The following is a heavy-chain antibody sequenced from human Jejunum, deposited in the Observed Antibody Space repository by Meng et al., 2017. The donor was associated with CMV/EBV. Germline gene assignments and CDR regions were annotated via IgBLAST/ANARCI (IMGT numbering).Heavy chain of an antibody. V-gene: IGHV3-21*06. CDR3: ARGAVDCSSTSCFSGFFDL. Sequence: SYTMNWVSQAPGKGLEWVSSISSSSSSRNYADSVKGRFTISRDNAGNSLDLQMNSLRAEDTAVYYCARGAVDCSSTSCFSGFFDLWGQGTLVTVSS. D-gene: IGHD2-2*01. J-gene: IGHJ4*02. CDR1: SYT. CDR2: ISSSSSSR.